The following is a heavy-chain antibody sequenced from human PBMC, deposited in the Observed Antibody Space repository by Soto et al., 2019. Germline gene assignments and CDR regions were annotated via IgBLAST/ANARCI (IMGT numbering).Heavy chain of an antibody. D-gene: IGHD2-15*01. V-gene: IGHV3-33*01. Sequence: QVQLVESGGGVVQPGRSLRLSCAASGFTFSSYGMHWVRQAPGKGLEWVAVIWYDGSNKYYADSVKGRFTISRDNSKNTLYLQMNSLRAEDTAVYYCARMRWPQGYFDYWGQGTLVTVSS. CDR3: ARMRWPQGYFDY. CDR1: GFTFSSYG. CDR2: IWYDGSNK. J-gene: IGHJ4*02.